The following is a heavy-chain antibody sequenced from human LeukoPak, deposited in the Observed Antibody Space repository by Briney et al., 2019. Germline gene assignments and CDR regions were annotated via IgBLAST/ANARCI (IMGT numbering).Heavy chain of an antibody. V-gene: IGHV4-34*01. CDR1: GGSFSGYY. Sequence: SETLSLTCAVYGGSFSGYYWSWIRQPPGKGLEWIGEINHSGSTNYNPSLKSRVTISADTSKNQFSLKLSSVTAADTAVYYCARKSYGMDVWGRGTTVTVSS. J-gene: IGHJ6*04. CDR2: INHSGST. CDR3: ARKSYGMDV.